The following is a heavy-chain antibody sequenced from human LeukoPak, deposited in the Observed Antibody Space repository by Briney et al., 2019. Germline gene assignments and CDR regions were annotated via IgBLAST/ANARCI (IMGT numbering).Heavy chain of an antibody. J-gene: IGHJ5*02. CDR2: INTNTGNP. Sequence: ASVKVSCKASGYTFTSYYMHWVRQAPGQGLEWMGWINTNTGNPTYAQGFTGRFVFSLDTSVSTAYLQISSLKAEDTAVYYCARRGGKSRYPGAWFDPWGQGTLVTVSS. CDR3: ARRGGKSRYPGAWFDP. V-gene: IGHV7-4-1*02. D-gene: IGHD6-13*01. CDR1: GYTFTSYY.